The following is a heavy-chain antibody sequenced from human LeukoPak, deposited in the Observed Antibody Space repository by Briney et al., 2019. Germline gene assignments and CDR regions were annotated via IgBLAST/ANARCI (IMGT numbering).Heavy chain of an antibody. J-gene: IGHJ4*02. V-gene: IGHV1-2*06. Sequence: ASVKVSCKASGYTFTRYYMHWVRQAPGQGLEWMGRINPNSGGTNYAKKFQGRVTMTRDTSISTAYMELSRLRSDDTAVYYCARYYGSGSYLYYFDYWGQGTLVTVSS. CDR1: GYTFTRYY. CDR3: ARYYGSGSYLYYFDY. CDR2: INPNSGGT. D-gene: IGHD3-10*01.